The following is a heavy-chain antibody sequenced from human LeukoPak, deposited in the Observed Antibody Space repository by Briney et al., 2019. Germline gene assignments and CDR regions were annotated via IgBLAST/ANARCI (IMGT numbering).Heavy chain of an antibody. CDR3: ESIAAAGGIDY. V-gene: IGHV4-34*01. J-gene: IGHJ4*02. CDR2: INHSGRT. CDR1: GGSFSGYY. D-gene: IGHD6-13*01. Sequence: SASVSLTCAVYGGSFSGYYWSWIRQPPGKGLEWIGEINHSGRTNYNPSLERRVTISLDTSKDQFSLKLSSVTAADTAVYYCESIAAAGGIDYWGQGTLVTVSS.